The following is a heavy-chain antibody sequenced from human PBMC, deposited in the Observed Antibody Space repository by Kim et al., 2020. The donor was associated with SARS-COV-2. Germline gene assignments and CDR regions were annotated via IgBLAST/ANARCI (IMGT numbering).Heavy chain of an antibody. J-gene: IGHJ4*02. V-gene: IGHV3-23*01. CDR1: GFTFSSYA. CDR2: ISGSGGST. D-gene: IGHD1-26*01. CDR3: AKDGSWYSGSYLGDY. Sequence: GGSLRLSCAASGFTFSSYAMSWVRQAPGKGLEWVSAISGSGGSTYYADSVKGRFTISRDNSKNTLYLQMNSLRAEDTAVYYCAKDGSWYSGSYLGDYWGQGTLVTVSS.